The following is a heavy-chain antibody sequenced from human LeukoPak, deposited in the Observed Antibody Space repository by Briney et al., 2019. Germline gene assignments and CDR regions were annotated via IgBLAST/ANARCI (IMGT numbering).Heavy chain of an antibody. J-gene: IGHJ4*02. V-gene: IGHV3-21*01. Sequence: GGSLRLSCAASGFTFSSYSMIWVRQAPGKGLEWVSSISSSSSYIYYADSVKGRFTISRDNAKNSLYLQMNSLRAEDTAVYYCARFGFRGSSWYYLDYWGQGTLVTVSS. CDR3: ARFGFRGSSWYYLDY. CDR1: GFTFSSYS. CDR2: ISSSSSYI. D-gene: IGHD6-13*01.